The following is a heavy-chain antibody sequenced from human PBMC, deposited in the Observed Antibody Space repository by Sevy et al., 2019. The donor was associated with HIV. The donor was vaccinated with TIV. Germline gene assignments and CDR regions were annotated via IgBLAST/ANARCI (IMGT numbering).Heavy chain of an antibody. CDR3: ARDVAIRGVFPTFYYHYYMDV. V-gene: IGHV4-4*07. D-gene: IGHD3-10*01. CDR1: GASISNYY. Sequence: SETLSLTCTVSGASISNYYWSWIRQPAGKGLEWIGRIDTRGDTRYNPSLKGRVTLSRETSQNHFSLKLTSVIAADTAVYYCARDVAIRGVFPTFYYHYYMDVWGKGTTVTVSS. J-gene: IGHJ6*03. CDR2: IDTRGDT.